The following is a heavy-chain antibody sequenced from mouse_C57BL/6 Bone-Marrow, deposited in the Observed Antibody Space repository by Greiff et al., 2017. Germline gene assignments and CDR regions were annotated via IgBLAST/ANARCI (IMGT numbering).Heavy chain of an antibody. J-gene: IGHJ3*01. V-gene: IGHV5-4*01. D-gene: IGHD2-5*01. CDR3: ARGDSNFEGCAY. Sequence: EVQVVESGGGLVKPGGSLKLSCAASGFTFSSYAMSWVRQTPEKKLEWVATISDGGSYTYYPDNVKGRFTISRDNAKNNLYLQMSHLKSEDTAMYYCARGDSNFEGCAYWGQGTLGTVSA. CDR1: GFTFSSYA. CDR2: ISDGGSYT.